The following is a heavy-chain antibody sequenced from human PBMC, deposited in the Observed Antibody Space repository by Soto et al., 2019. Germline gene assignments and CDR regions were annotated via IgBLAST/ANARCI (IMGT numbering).Heavy chain of an antibody. D-gene: IGHD4-17*01. CDR2: IYHSGST. V-gene: IGHV4-30-2*01. Sequence: PSETLSLTCAVSGYSISSGGYSWSWIRQPPGKGLEWIGYIYHSGSTYYNPSLKTRVTISVDRSNNQFSLKLSSVTAADTAVYYCARVGLTTLFDYWGQGTLVTGSS. J-gene: IGHJ4*02. CDR1: GYSISSGGYS. CDR3: ARVGLTTLFDY.